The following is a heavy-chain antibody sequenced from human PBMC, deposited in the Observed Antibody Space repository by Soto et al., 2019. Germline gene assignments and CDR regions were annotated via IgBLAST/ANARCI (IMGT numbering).Heavy chain of an antibody. J-gene: IGHJ5*02. Sequence: SETLSLTCTVSGGSISSSSYYWGWIRQPPGKGLEWIGSIYYSGSTYYNPSLKSRVTISVDTSKNKFSLKLSSVTAADTAVYYCARHIVVVVAAPPRWFDPWGQGTLVTVSS. CDR2: IYYSGST. V-gene: IGHV4-39*01. D-gene: IGHD2-15*01. CDR1: GGSISSSSYY. CDR3: ARHIVVVVAAPPRWFDP.